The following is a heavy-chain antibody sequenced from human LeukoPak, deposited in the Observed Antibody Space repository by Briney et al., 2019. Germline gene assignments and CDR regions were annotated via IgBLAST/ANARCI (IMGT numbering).Heavy chain of an antibody. CDR1: GFTFSSYG. J-gene: IGHJ4*02. D-gene: IGHD1-26*01. Sequence: GGSLRLSCAASGFTFSSYGMHWVRQAPGKGLEWVAVISYDGSNKYYADSVKGRFTIFRDNSKNTLYLQMNSLRAEDTAVYYCGGATSFDYWGQGTLVTVSS. CDR2: ISYDGSNK. V-gene: IGHV3-30*03. CDR3: GGATSFDY.